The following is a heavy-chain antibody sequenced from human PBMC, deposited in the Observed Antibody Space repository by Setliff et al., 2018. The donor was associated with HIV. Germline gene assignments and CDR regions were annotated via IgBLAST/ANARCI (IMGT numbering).Heavy chain of an antibody. D-gene: IGHD3-3*01. J-gene: IGHJ4*02. CDR1: GVTVSKNY. Sequence: GGSLRLSCAASGVTVSKNYMSWVRQAPGKGLEWVSRINSDGSSTSYADSVKGRFTISRDNSKNTLYLQMNSLRPEDTAVYYCAKDTNFYYFDSWGQGALVTVSS. CDR2: INSDGSST. CDR3: AKDTNFYYFDS. V-gene: IGHV3-74*01.